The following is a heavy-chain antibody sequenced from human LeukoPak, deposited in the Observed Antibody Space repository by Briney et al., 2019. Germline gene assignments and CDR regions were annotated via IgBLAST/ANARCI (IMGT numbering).Heavy chain of an antibody. D-gene: IGHD6-13*01. J-gene: IGHJ3*02. CDR2: ISAYNGNT. Sequence: ASVKVSCKASGYIFTSYGISWVRQAPGQGLEWMGWISAYNGNTNYAQKLQGRVTMTTDTSTSTAYMELRSLRSDDTAVYYCARGERIAAADNAFDIWGQGTMVTVSS. V-gene: IGHV1-18*01. CDR1: GYIFTSYG. CDR3: ARGERIAAADNAFDI.